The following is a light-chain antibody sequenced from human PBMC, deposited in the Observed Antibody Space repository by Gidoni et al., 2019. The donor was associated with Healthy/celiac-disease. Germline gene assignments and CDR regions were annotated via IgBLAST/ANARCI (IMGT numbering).Light chain of an antibody. CDR1: QGISNS. V-gene: IGKV1-NL1*01. J-gene: IGKJ1*01. CDR3: QQYYSTPPWT. CDR2: AAS. Sequence: DIQMTQSPSSLSASVGDRVTITCRASQGISNSLAWYQQKPGKAPKLLLYAASRLESGVPSRSSGSGSGTDYTLTISSLQPEDFATYYCQQYYSTPPWTFGQGTKVEIK.